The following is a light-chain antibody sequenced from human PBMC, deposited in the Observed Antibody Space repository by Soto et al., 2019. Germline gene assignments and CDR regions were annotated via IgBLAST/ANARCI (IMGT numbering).Light chain of an antibody. CDR2: GAS. Sequence: EVVLTQSPATLSLSPGDRATLSCRANQSVSANYLAWYQQKPGQAPRLLIYGASSRATAIPDRFSGSGSGTLFPITISRQEPEDFVVFYCQQYDIPPFTFGPGTKVDIK. CDR1: QSVSANY. J-gene: IGKJ3*01. CDR3: QQYDIPPFT. V-gene: IGKV3-20*01.